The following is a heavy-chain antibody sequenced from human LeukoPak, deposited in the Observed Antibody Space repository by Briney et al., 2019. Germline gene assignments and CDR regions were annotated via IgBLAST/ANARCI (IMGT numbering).Heavy chain of an antibody. CDR3: ARDGYNWNGYYYYYYMDV. Sequence: GGSLRLSCAASGFTFSSYWMSWVRQAPGKGLEWVANIKQDGSEKYYVDSVKGRFTISRDNAKNSLYLQMNSLRAEDTAVYYCARDGYNWNGYYYYYYMDVWGKGTTVTISS. V-gene: IGHV3-7*01. J-gene: IGHJ6*03. CDR1: GFTFSSYW. CDR2: IKQDGSEK. D-gene: IGHD1-20*01.